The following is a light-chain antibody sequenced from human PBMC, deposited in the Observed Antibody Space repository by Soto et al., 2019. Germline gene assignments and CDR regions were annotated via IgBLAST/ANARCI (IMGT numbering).Light chain of an antibody. CDR3: QQYDNSPIT. V-gene: IGKV3-20*01. J-gene: IGKJ5*01. CDR1: QSISSSF. CDR2: VAS. Sequence: EIVLTQSPGILSLSPGERASLSCGASQSISSSFLAWYQQKPGQAPRLLIYVASSRATGFPDRFSGTGSETDFTLTISRLEPEDFAVYYCQQYDNSPITFGQGTRLEIK.